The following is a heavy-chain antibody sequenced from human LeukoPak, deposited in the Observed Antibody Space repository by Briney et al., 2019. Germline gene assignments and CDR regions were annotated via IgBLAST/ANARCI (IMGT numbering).Heavy chain of an antibody. CDR3: ARGVVVAAYFDY. D-gene: IGHD2-15*01. Sequence: GGSLRLSCAASGFTFNRRGMHWVRQAPGKGLEYVSAISSNGGSTYYANSVKGRFTISRDNSKNTLYLQMGSLRAEDMAVYYCARGVVVAAYFDYWGQGTLVTVSS. V-gene: IGHV3-64*01. J-gene: IGHJ4*02. CDR2: ISSNGGST. CDR1: GFTFNRRG.